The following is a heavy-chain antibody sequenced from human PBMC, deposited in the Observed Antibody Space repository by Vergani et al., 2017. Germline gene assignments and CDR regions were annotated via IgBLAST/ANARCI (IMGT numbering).Heavy chain of an antibody. CDR2: VSGSSATT. CDR3: TKGSRGYTGYFFDY. Sequence: EVQLLESGGGLVQPGGSLRLSCEASGFSFPGYAMSWVRQAPGKGLEWVSSVSGSSATTYYADSVMGRFIISRDNSKNTLYLQMNSLRADDTAVYYCTKGSRGYTGYFFDYWGQGTLATVSS. J-gene: IGHJ4*02. D-gene: IGHD5-12*01. CDR1: GFSFPGYA. V-gene: IGHV3-23*01.